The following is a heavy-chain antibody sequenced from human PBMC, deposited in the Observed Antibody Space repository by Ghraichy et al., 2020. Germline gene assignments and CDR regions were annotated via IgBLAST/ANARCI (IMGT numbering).Heavy chain of an antibody. J-gene: IGHJ5*02. CDR2: ISGSVGRA. CDR3: AALGDYYDSSGFLSWFDP. CDR1: GFTFSSYS. Sequence: LTCAPSGFTFSSYSMSWVRQAPGKGLEWVSAISGSVGRAYYADSVKGRFTISRDNSKNTLYLQMNSLRAEDTAVYYCAALGDYYDSSGFLSWFDPWGQGTLVTVSS. V-gene: IGHV3-23*01. D-gene: IGHD3-22*01.